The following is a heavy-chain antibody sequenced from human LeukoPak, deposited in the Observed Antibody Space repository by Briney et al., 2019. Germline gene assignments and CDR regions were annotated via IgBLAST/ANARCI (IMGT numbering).Heavy chain of an antibody. Sequence: PGGSLRLSCAASGFTFSSYEMNWVRQAPGKGLEWVAYISSSGSTIYYADSVKGRFTISRDNAKTSLYLQMHSLRAEDTAVYYCARGNWNDECDYWGQGTLVTVSS. J-gene: IGHJ4*02. CDR3: ARGNWNDECDY. V-gene: IGHV3-48*03. CDR2: ISSSGSTI. CDR1: GFTFSSYE. D-gene: IGHD1-1*01.